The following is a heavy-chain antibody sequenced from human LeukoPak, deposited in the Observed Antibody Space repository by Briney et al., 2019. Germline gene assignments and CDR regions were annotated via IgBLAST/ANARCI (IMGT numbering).Heavy chain of an antibody. J-gene: IGHJ4*02. CDR3: ARRRGVGATLFDY. V-gene: IGHV4-59*01. CDR1: GGSISSYY. D-gene: IGHD1-26*01. CDR2: IYYSGST. Sequence: SETLSLTCTVSGGSISSYYWSWIWQPAGKGLEWIGYIYYSGSTNYNPSLKSRVTISVDKSKNRFKLSSVTAADTAVYYCARRRGVGATLFDYWGQGTLVTVSS.